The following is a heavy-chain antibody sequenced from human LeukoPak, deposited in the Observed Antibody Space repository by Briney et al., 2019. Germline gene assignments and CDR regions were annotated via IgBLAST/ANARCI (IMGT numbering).Heavy chain of an antibody. V-gene: IGHV1-69*06. Sequence: SVKVSCKAPGGTFSSYAISWVRQAPGQGLEWMGGIIPIFGTANYAQKFQGRVTITADKSTSTAYVELSSLRSEDTAVYYCARVRYSSSWRTFDPWGQGTLVTVSS. D-gene: IGHD6-13*01. J-gene: IGHJ5*02. CDR2: IIPIFGTA. CDR1: GGTFSSYA. CDR3: ARVRYSSSWRTFDP.